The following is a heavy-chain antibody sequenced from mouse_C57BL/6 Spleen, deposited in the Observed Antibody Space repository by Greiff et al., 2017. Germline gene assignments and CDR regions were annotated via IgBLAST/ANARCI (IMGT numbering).Heavy chain of an antibody. CDR3: AREVYYGSSYDYFDY. CDR2: INPYNGDN. V-gene: IGHV1-20*01. D-gene: IGHD1-1*01. CDR1: GYSFTGYF. J-gene: IGHJ2*01. Sequence: VHVKQSGPELVKPGDSVKISCKASGYSFTGYFMNWVMQSHGKSLEWIGRINPYNGDNFYNQKFKGKATMTVDKASSTAHMEIRSLTSEDSAVYYCAREVYYGSSYDYFDYWGQGTTLTVSS.